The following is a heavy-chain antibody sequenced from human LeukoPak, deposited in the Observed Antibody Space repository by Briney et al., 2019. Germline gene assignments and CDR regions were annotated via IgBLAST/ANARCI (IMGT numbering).Heavy chain of an antibody. CDR1: GYSFTSYW. V-gene: IGHV5-10-1*01. J-gene: IGHJ6*02. D-gene: IGHD1-1*01. CDR3: ASWKDYYHGMDV. Sequence: GESLRISCKGSGYSFTSYWISWVRQMPGKGLEWMGRIDPSDSYTNYSPSFQGHVTISADKSISTAYLQWSSLKVSDTAMYYCASWKDYYHGMDVWGQGTTVTVSS. CDR2: IDPSDSYT.